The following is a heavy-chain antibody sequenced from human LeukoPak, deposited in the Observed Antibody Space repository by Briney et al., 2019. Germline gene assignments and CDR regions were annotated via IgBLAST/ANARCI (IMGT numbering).Heavy chain of an antibody. Sequence: PGGSLRLSCEASGFTFRNYGMHWVRQAPGKGLEWVAFIRYDGSDKFYVHSVKGRFTISRDSSKNTLYLQMNSLRPEDTAVYYCASSPVYSSAPTRFDYWGQGTLVTVSS. J-gene: IGHJ4*02. CDR1: GFTFRNYG. CDR2: IRYDGSDK. CDR3: ASSPVYSSAPTRFDY. V-gene: IGHV3-30*02. D-gene: IGHD6-19*01.